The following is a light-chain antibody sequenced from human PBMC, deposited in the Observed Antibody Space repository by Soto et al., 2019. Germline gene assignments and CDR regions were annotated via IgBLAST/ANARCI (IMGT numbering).Light chain of an antibody. CDR1: QNINRW. Sequence: DIQMTQSPSTLSASVGDRVTITCRASQNINRWLAWYQQRPGKAPNLLIHKASTLEARVPSRFSGSASGTEITLTISILQPDDFAAYFCLQYNVYPLTFGGGTKVEIK. V-gene: IGKV1-5*03. CDR2: KAS. CDR3: LQYNVYPLT. J-gene: IGKJ4*01.